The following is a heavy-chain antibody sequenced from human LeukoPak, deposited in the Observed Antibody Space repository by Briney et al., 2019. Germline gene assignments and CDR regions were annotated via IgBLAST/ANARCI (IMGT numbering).Heavy chain of an antibody. Sequence: PSETLSLTCTVSGGSISSYYWSWIRQPPGKGLEWIGYIYYSGSTNYNPSLKSRVTISVDTSKNQFSLKLSSVTAADTAVYYCARDSERLLWFRDFGERVREYYYYGMDVWGQGTTVTVSS. V-gene: IGHV4-59*01. D-gene: IGHD3-10*01. CDR3: ARDSERLLWFRDFGERVREYYYYGMDV. CDR1: GGSISSYY. CDR2: IYYSGST. J-gene: IGHJ6*02.